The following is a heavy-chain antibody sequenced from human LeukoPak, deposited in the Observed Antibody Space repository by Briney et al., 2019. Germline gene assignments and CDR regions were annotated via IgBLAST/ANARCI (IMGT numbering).Heavy chain of an antibody. Sequence: GGSLRLSCAASGFTFSSYVMHWVRQAPGKGLEWVAVISYDGSNTYYADSMKGRFTISRDNDKNSLYLQMNSLRVEDTAVYYCARVFRPSLTVFIIRGAFDIWGQGTMVTVSS. CDR3: ARVFRPSLTVFIIRGAFDI. D-gene: IGHD3-3*01. V-gene: IGHV3-30*03. J-gene: IGHJ3*02. CDR1: GFTFSSYV. CDR2: ISYDGSNT.